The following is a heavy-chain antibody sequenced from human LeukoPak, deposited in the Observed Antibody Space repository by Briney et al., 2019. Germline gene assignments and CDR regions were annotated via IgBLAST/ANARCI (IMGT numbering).Heavy chain of an antibody. Sequence: SQTLSLTCTVSGVSISSGGYYWSWIRQHPGKGLEWIGYIYYSGSTYYNPSLKSRVTISVDTSKNQFSLKLSSVTAADTAVYYCARGNLRLGELSLYGEGDWFDPWGQGTLVTVSS. D-gene: IGHD3-16*02. J-gene: IGHJ5*02. CDR1: GVSISSGGYY. CDR3: ARGNLRLGELSLYGEGDWFDP. V-gene: IGHV4-31*03. CDR2: IYYSGST.